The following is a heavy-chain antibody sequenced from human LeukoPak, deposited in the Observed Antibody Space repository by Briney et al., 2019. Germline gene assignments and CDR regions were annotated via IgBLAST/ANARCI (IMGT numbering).Heavy chain of an antibody. D-gene: IGHD1-26*01. CDR2: ISSNGGST. CDR1: GFTFSSYP. Sequence: GGSLILSCSASGFTFSSYPMHWVRQAPGKGLEYVSVISSNGGSTGYADSVKGRFTISRDNSKNTLYLQMSSLRTEDTAVFYCVKGLLVGAVDYWGQGTLVTVSS. V-gene: IGHV3-64D*09. CDR3: VKGLLVGAVDY. J-gene: IGHJ4*02.